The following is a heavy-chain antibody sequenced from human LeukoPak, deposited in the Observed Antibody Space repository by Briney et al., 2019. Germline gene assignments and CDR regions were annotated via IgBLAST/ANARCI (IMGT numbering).Heavy chain of an antibody. D-gene: IGHD3-9*01. J-gene: IGHJ4*02. CDR2: IRYDGSNK. CDR1: GFTFSSYG. CDR3: AKALDYDILTGWMDY. Sequence: GGSLRLSCAASGFTFSSYGMHWVRQAPGKGLEWVAFIRYDGSNKYYADSVKGRFTISRDNSKNTLYLQMNCLRAEDTAVYYCAKALDYDILTGWMDYWGQGTLVTVSS. V-gene: IGHV3-30*02.